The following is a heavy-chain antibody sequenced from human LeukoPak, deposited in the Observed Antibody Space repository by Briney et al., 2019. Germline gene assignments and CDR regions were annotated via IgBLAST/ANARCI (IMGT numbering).Heavy chain of an antibody. CDR3: ARGVYYDSSGPDYYFDY. Sequence: SETLSLTCTVSGGSISSYYWSWLRQPPGKGLEWIGYIYYSGSTNYNPSLTSRVTISVDTSKNQFSLKLSSVTAADTAVYYCARGVYYDSSGPDYYFDYWGQGTLVTVSS. CDR2: IYYSGST. CDR1: GGSISSYY. V-gene: IGHV4-59*08. J-gene: IGHJ4*02. D-gene: IGHD3-22*01.